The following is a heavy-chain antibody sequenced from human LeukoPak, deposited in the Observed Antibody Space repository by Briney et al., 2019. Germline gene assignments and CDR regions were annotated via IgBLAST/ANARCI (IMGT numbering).Heavy chain of an antibody. V-gene: IGHV3-21*01. CDR1: GFTFSSYA. D-gene: IGHD5-18*01. Sequence: PGGSLRLSCAASGFTFSSYAMSWVRQAPGKGLEWVSSISSASTYIYSADSVKGRFTISRDNAKNSLYLQMNSLRAEDTAVYYCARDTDGYSYGLNYFDYWGQGTLVTVSS. CDR2: ISSASTYI. CDR3: ARDTDGYSYGLNYFDY. J-gene: IGHJ4*02.